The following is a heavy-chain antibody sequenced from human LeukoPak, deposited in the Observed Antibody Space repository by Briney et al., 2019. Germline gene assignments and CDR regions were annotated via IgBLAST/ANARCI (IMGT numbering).Heavy chain of an antibody. J-gene: IGHJ4*02. CDR2: INHSGST. Sequence: SETLSLTCTVSGDSISPYCWSWIRQPPGKGLEWIGEINHSGSTNYNPSLKSRVTISVDTSKNQFSLKLSSVTAADTAVYYCARVVRYSGSYQTDYWGQGTLVTVSS. CDR1: GDSISPYC. CDR3: ARVVRYSGSYQTDY. D-gene: IGHD1-26*01. V-gene: IGHV4-34*01.